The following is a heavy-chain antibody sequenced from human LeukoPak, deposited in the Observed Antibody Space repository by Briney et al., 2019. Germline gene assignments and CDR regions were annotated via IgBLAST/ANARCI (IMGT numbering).Heavy chain of an antibody. V-gene: IGHV1-8*01. J-gene: IGHJ6*03. CDR1: GYTFTSYD. Sequence: ASVKVSCKASGYTFTSYDINWVRQAPGQGLEWMGWMNPNSGNTGYAQKFQGRVTMTRNTSISTAYMELSSLRSEDTAVYYCARAAKYYDFWSGYANYYYYYMDVWGKGTTVTVSS. D-gene: IGHD3-3*01. CDR3: ARAAKYYDFWSGYANYYYYYMDV. CDR2: MNPNSGNT.